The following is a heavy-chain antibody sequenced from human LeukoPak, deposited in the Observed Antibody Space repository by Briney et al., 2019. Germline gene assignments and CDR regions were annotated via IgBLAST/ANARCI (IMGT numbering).Heavy chain of an antibody. V-gene: IGHV3-7*01. CDR3: ARPGYCSSTSCYPALY. D-gene: IGHD2-2*01. J-gene: IGHJ4*02. CDR1: GFTFSSHW. CDR2: IKQDGSEK. Sequence: GGSLRLSCAASGFTFSSHWMSWVRQAPGKGLEWVANIKQDGSEKYYVDSVKGRFTISRDNAKNSLYLQMNSLRAEDTAVYYCARPGYCSSTSCYPALYWGQGTLVTVSS.